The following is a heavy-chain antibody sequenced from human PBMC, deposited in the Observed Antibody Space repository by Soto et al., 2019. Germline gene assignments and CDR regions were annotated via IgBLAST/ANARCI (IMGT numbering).Heavy chain of an antibody. V-gene: IGHV3-23*01. CDR1: GFPFDIYT. J-gene: IGHJ4*02. CDR3: VNTRGLIDY. Sequence: DVQLSESGGGLVQPGKSLKLSCAASGFPFDIYTMSWVRQAPGKGLEWVSLIGGSGGGTNYAASVRGRFTTTRDNSKNTLYLHMRSLRPEDTAMYYCVNTRGLIDYWGQGTLVTVSS. D-gene: IGHD1-1*01. CDR2: IGGSGGGT.